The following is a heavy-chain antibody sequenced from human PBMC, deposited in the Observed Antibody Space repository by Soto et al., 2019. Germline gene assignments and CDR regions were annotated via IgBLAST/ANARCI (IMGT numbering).Heavy chain of an antibody. CDR3: ATLYSRGWFVPFDY. D-gene: IGHD6-19*01. CDR1: GGSISSSNYC. Sequence: PSETLSLTCTVSGGSISSSNYCWGWIRQPPGKGLEWIGNIYYSGSTYYNASLKSRVTISVDASQNQFSLMLSSVSAADTAVYYCATLYSRGWFVPFDYWGQGTLVTVSS. CDR2: IYYSGST. J-gene: IGHJ4*02. V-gene: IGHV4-39*01.